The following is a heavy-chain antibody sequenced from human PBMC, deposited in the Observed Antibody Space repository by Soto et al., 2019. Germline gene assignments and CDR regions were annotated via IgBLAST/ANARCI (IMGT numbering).Heavy chain of an antibody. CDR3: NTGGRPMCF. CDR1: GFTFSTTW. V-gene: IGHV3-15*07. J-gene: IGHJ4*02. Sequence: EVQLVESGGAFVKPGGSLRLSCAASGFTFSTTWMNWVRQAPGRGLEWVGRIKSESDGGTTDYAAPVRGRFTISRDDLRNTLYLQVDSLKTEDTAVYYCNTGGRPMCFWGPGTLVTVSS. CDR2: IKSESDGGTT. D-gene: IGHD3-16*01.